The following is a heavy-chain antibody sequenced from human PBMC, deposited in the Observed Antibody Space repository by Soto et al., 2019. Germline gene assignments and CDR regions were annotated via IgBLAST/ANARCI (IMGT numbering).Heavy chain of an antibody. Sequence: RASVKVSCKASGYTFTSYGISWVRQAPGQGLEWMGWISAYNGNTNYAQKLQGRVTMTTDTSTSTAYMELRSLRSDDTAVYYCARDLGIIGVVYYYYYGMDVWGQGTTVTVSS. CDR3: ARDLGIIGVVYYYYYGMDV. J-gene: IGHJ6*02. V-gene: IGHV1-18*01. D-gene: IGHD3-3*01. CDR2: ISAYNGNT. CDR1: GYTFTSYG.